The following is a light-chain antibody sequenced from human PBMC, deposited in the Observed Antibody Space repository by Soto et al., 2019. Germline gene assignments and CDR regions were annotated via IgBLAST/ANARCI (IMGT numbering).Light chain of an antibody. V-gene: IGKV3-11*01. CDR3: QQRSNWHPGLT. J-gene: IGKJ4*01. CDR1: QSVSSY. Sequence: IVLTQSPATLSLSPGERATLSCRASQSVSSYLAWYQQKPGQAPRLLIYDASNRATGIPARFSGSGSGTDFTLTISSLEPEDFAVYYCQQRSNWHPGLTFGGGTKVDIX. CDR2: DAS.